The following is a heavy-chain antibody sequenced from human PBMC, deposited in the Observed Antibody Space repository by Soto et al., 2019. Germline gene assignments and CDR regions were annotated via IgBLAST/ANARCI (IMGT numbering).Heavy chain of an antibody. D-gene: IGHD1-26*01. CDR3: ARHIRIIAGPTNPFDY. V-gene: IGHV4-39*01. J-gene: IGHJ4*02. CDR2: IYYTGST. Sequence: QLQLQESGPRLVKPSETLSLTCTVSGGSISSSSYYWGWIRQPPGKGLEWIGTIYYTGSTYYNPSLKSRVTISVDTSKNQFSLRLSSVTAADTAVYHCARHIRIIAGPTNPFDYWGQGTLVTVSS. CDR1: GGSISSSSYY.